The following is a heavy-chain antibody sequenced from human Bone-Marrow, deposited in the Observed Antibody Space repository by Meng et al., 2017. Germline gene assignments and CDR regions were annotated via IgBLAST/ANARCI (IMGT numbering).Heavy chain of an antibody. Sequence: GESLKISCAASGFTFSSYWMHWVRQAPGKGLVWASRINSDGRSTSYADSVKGRFTISRDNSKNTLYLQMNSLRAEDTAVYYCARGGDGYRWGQGTLVTVSS. CDR2: INSDGRST. CDR1: GFTFSSYW. D-gene: IGHD5-24*01. V-gene: IGHV3-74*01. CDR3: ARGGDGYR. J-gene: IGHJ5*02.